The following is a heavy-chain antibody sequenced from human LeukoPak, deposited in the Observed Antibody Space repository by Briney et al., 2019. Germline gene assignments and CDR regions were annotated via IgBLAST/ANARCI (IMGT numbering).Heavy chain of an antibody. V-gene: IGHV4-59*12. J-gene: IGHJ3*02. CDR1: GASISSYY. CDR2: IYYSGSS. CDR3: ARRYCTNGVCYPWAFDI. Sequence: SETLSLTCTVSGASISSYYWSWIRQPPGKGLEWIGYIYYSGSSNYNPSLKSRVTISVDTSKNQFSLKLNSVTAADTAVYYCARRYCTNGVCYPWAFDIWGQGTMVTVSS. D-gene: IGHD2-8*01.